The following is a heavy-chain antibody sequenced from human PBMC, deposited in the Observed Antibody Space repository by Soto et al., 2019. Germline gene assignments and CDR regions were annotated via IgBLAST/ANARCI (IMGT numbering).Heavy chain of an antibody. CDR2: IYWDDSK. V-gene: IGHV2-5*02. D-gene: IGHD3-9*01. CDR1: GFSLSTSGVG. J-gene: IGHJ4*02. CDR3: AHKGPEDWPLDY. Sequence: QITLKESGPTLVRPTQTLTLTCAFSGFSLSTSGVGVGWIRQPPGKALEWLAVIYWDDSKHYSPSLRSRLTITKDTSKNQVVLTMTSMDPMDTGTYYCAHKGPEDWPLDYWGKGTLVTVSS.